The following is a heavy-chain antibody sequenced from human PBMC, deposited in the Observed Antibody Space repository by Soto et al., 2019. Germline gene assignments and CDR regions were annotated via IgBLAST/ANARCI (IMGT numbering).Heavy chain of an antibody. J-gene: IGHJ4*02. D-gene: IGHD2-15*01. V-gene: IGHV3-15*01. CDR2: IKSKTDGGTT. CDR3: TKRLGGNLDY. CDR1: GFTFSNAW. Sequence: EVQLVESGGGLVKPGGSLRLSCAASGFTFSNAWMSWVRQAPGKGLEWVGRIKSKTDGGTTDYAAPVKGRFTISRDDSKHTLYLQMNSLNTEATSVYYCTKRLGGNLDYWGQGTLVTFSS.